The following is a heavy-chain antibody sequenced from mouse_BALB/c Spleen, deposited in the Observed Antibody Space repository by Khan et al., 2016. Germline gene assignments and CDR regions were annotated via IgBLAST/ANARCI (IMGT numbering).Heavy chain of an antibody. CDR1: GYTFTDYA. CDR3: AISRGDYDYDGFAY. V-gene: IGHV1S137*01. Sequence: QVQLQQSGAELVRPGVSVKISCKGSGYTFTDYAMHWVKQSHAKSLEWIGVISTYYGDASYNQKFKGKATMTVDKSSSTAYMELARLTSEDSAIYYCAISRGDYDYDGFAYWGQGTLVTVSA. CDR2: ISTYYGDA. D-gene: IGHD2-4*01. J-gene: IGHJ3*01.